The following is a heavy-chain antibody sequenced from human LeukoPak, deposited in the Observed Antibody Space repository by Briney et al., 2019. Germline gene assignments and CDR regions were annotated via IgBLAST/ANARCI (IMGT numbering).Heavy chain of an antibody. CDR2: INPDSGYK. D-gene: IGHD2-21*01. V-gene: IGHV1-2*06. Sequence: ASVKVSCKASGYTFIGYYIHWVRQAPEQGLEWMGRINPDSGYKNYAQKIQGRITLTTDTSINTAFMELNGLRSDDTAVYYCARAGPGGDCRGYGCHHDNWYFDLWGRGTLVHVSS. CDR1: GYTFIGYY. J-gene: IGHJ2*01. CDR3: ARAGPGGDCRGYGCHHDNWYFDL.